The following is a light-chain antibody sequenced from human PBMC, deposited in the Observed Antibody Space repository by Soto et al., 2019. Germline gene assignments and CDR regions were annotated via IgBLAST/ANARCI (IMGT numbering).Light chain of an antibody. Sequence: EIVLTQSPGTLSLSPGERATLSCRASQSVSSSYLAWYQQKPGQAHRLLIYGASSRATGIPDRFSGSGSGTDFSLTISRLEPEEFAVFYCQQYGSSSITFGQGTRLESK. V-gene: IGKV3-20*01. CDR1: QSVSSSY. CDR3: QQYGSSSIT. CDR2: GAS. J-gene: IGKJ5*01.